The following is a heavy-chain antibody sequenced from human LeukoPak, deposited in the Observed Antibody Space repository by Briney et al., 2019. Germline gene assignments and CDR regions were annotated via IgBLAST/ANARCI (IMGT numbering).Heavy chain of an antibody. CDR3: AKSFLVVADY. J-gene: IGHJ4*02. CDR1: GFTFSSYG. Sequence: AGGSLRLSCAASGFTFSSYGMHWVRQAPGKGLEWVAFIRYGGSNKYYADSVKGRFTISRDNSKNTLYLQMNSLRAEDTAVYYCAKSFLVVADYWGQGTLVTVSS. V-gene: IGHV3-30*02. D-gene: IGHD2-15*01. CDR2: IRYGGSNK.